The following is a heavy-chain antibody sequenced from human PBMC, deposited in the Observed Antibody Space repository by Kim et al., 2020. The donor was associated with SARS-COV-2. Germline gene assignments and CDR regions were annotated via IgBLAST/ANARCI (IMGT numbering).Heavy chain of an antibody. Sequence: DSVKGRFTISRDNSKNTLYLQMNSLRAEDTAVYYCAKVHTEWLVRGYFDYWGQGTLVTVSS. V-gene: IGHV3-30*02. D-gene: IGHD6-19*01. J-gene: IGHJ4*02. CDR3: AKVHTEWLVRGYFDY.